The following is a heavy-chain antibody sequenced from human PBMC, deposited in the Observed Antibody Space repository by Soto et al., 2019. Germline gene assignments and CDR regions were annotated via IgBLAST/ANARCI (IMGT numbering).Heavy chain of an antibody. D-gene: IGHD6-19*01. CDR1: GFSLSNARMG. J-gene: IGHJ4*02. Sequence: GSGPTLVNPTETLTLTCTVSGFSLSNARMGVSWIRQPPGKALEWLAHIFSNDEKSYSTSLKSRLTISKDTSKSQVVLTMTNMDPVDTATYYCARSREYSSGWYYFDYWGQGTLVTVSS. V-gene: IGHV2-26*01. CDR2: IFSNDEK. CDR3: ARSREYSSGWYYFDY.